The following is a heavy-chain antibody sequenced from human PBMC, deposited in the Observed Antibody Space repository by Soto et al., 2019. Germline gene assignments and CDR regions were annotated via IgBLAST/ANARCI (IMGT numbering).Heavy chain of an antibody. D-gene: IGHD3-10*01. J-gene: IGHJ4*02. CDR3: ARGPRYYGSGSYYRRNYFDY. CDR1: GGSFSGYY. Sequence: ASETLSLTCAVYGGSFSGYYWSWIRQPPGKGLEWIGEINHSGSTNYNPSLKSRVTISVDTSKNQFSLKLSSVTAADTAVYYCARGPRYYGSGSYYRRNYFDYWGQGTLVTVSS. V-gene: IGHV4-34*01. CDR2: INHSGST.